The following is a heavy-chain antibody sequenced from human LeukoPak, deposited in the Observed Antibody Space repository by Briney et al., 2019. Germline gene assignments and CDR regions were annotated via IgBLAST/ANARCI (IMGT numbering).Heavy chain of an antibody. CDR1: GFTFSSYA. D-gene: IGHD6-19*01. V-gene: IGHV3-64*01. CDR3: ARDSSGWYLGYYYYMDV. CDR2: ISSNGGST. J-gene: IGHJ6*03. Sequence: GGSLRLSCAASGFTFSSYAMHWVRQAPGKGLEYVSAISSNGGSTYYANSVKGRFTISRDNSKNTLYLQMGSLRAEDMAVYYCARDSSGWYLGYYYYMDVWGKGTTVTVSS.